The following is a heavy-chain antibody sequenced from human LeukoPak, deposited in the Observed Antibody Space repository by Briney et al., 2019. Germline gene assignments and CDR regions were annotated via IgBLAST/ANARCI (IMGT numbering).Heavy chain of an antibody. D-gene: IGHD3-10*01. V-gene: IGHV1-2*02. CDR3: ARAPPITRGPFDP. J-gene: IGHJ5*02. Sequence: ASVKVSCKASGYTFNGYYMHWVRQAPGQGLEWMGWINPNSGGTNYAQKFQGRVAMTRDTSISTVYMELSRLRSDDTAVYYCARAPPITRGPFDPWGQGTLVTVSS. CDR2: INPNSGGT. CDR1: GYTFNGYY.